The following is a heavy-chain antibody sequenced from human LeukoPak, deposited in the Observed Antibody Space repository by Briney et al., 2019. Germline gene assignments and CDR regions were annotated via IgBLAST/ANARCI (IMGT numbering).Heavy chain of an antibody. D-gene: IGHD2-15*01. CDR2: IWYDGSNK. J-gene: IGHJ4*02. CDR1: GFTFSSYG. Sequence: PGGSLRLSCAASGFTFSSYGMHWVRQAPGKGLEWVAVIWYDGSNKYYADSVKGRFTISRDNSKNTLYLQMNSLRAEDTAVYYCARGAGYCSGGSCYPGQFDYWGQGTLVTVSS. CDR3: ARGAGYCSGGSCYPGQFDY. V-gene: IGHV3-33*01.